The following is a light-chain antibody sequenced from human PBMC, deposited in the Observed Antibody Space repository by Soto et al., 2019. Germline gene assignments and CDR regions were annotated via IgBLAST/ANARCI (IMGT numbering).Light chain of an antibody. Sequence: QSVLTQPASVSVSPGQSITISCTGTSSDVGGYNYFSWYQQHPGKAPKLMIYEVSNRPSGVSNRFSGSKSGNTASLTISGLQAEDEADYYCSSYTSSSPYVFGTGTKLTVL. CDR1: SSDVGGYNY. V-gene: IGLV2-14*01. J-gene: IGLJ1*01. CDR2: EVS. CDR3: SSYTSSSPYV.